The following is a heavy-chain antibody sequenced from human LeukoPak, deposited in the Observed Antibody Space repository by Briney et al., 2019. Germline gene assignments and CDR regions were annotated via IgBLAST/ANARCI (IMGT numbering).Heavy chain of an antibody. CDR1: GFTFSDYY. CDR2: ISYDGSNK. D-gene: IGHD6-13*01. J-gene: IGHJ1*01. Sequence: GGSLRLSCAASGFTFSDYYMCWVRQAPGKGLEWVAVISYDGSNKYYADSVKGRFTISRDNSKNTLYLQMNSLRAEDTAVYYCARLYSSSWYAFFQHWGQGTLVTVSS. V-gene: IGHV3-30-3*01. CDR3: ARLYSSSWYAFFQH.